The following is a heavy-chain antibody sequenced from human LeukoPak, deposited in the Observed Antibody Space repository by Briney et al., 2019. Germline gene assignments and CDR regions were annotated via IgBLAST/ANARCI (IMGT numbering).Heavy chain of an antibody. Sequence: ASVTVSFKASGYTFTGYYMHWVRQAPGQGLEWMGGIIPIFGTANYAQKFQGRVTITTDESTSTAYMELSSLRSEDTAVYYCARDVAYCSSTSCHYYFDYWGQGTLVTVSS. D-gene: IGHD2-2*01. CDR1: GYTFTGYY. J-gene: IGHJ4*02. V-gene: IGHV1-69*05. CDR2: IIPIFGTA. CDR3: ARDVAYCSSTSCHYYFDY.